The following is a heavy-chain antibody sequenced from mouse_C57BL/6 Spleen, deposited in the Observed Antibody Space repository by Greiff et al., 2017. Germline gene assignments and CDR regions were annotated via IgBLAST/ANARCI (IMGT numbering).Heavy chain of an antibody. CDR2: IYPGDGDT. V-gene: IGHV1-80*01. J-gene: IGHJ4*01. CDR3: ERFDYYGSSFAMDY. D-gene: IGHD1-1*01. Sequence: VQLQESGAELVKPGASVKISCKASGYAFSSYWMNWVKQRPGKGLEWIGQIYPGDGDTNYNGKFKGKATLTADKSSSTAYMQLSSLTSEDSAVYFCERFDYYGSSFAMDYWGQGTSVTVSS. CDR1: GYAFSSYW.